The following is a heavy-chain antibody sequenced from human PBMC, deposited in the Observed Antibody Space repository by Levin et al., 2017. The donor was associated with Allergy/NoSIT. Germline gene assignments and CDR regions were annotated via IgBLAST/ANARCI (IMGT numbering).Heavy chain of an antibody. Sequence: GESLKISCAASGFTFDDYGMSWVRQAPGKGLEWVSGINWNGGSTGYADSVKGRFTISRDNAKNSLYLQMNSLRAEDTALYYCARAQNYYGSGDSDYWGQGTLVTVSS. V-gene: IGHV3-20*04. CDR2: INWNGGST. CDR3: ARAQNYYGSGDSDY. D-gene: IGHD3-10*01. J-gene: IGHJ4*02. CDR1: GFTFDDYG.